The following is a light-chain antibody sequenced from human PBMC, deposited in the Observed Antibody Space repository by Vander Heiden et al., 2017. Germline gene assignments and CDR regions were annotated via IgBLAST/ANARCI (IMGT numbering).Light chain of an antibody. J-gene: IGLJ3*02. CDR2: EVS. CDR3: SSYAGGSTWM. CDR1: NSDVGASNY. V-gene: IGLV2-23*02. Sequence: QSALPQPVTVSGSPGPSITISCTGSNSDVGASNYVSWYQQHPGKAPKLMIYEVSKRPSGVSNRFSGSRSGNTASLTISGLQAEDEADYYCSSYAGGSTWMFGGGTKLTVL.